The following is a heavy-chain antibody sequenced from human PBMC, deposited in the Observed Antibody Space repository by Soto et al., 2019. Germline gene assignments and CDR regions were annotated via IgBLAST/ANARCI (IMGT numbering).Heavy chain of an antibody. V-gene: IGHV1-3*01. CDR2: INVGNGNT. CDR3: VREGAHYTPLDH. Sequence: ASVKVSCKASGYTFTDYAIHWVRQAPGQGLEWMGWINVGNGNTGYSRKFQGRVTNVRDMSASTAYIEVTSLTSEDTAIYYCVREGAHYTPLDHWGQGTLVTVSS. J-gene: IGHJ4*02. D-gene: IGHD2-15*01. CDR1: GYTFTDYA.